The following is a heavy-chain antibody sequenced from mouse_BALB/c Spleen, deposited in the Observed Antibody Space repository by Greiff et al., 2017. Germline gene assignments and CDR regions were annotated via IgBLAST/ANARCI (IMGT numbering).Heavy chain of an antibody. J-gene: IGHJ1*01. CDR2: ISDGGSYT. CDR1: GFTFSDYY. V-gene: IGHV5-4*02. CDR3: ARGLRLRYFDV. Sequence: EVHLVESGGGLVKPGGSLKLSCAASGFTFSDYYMYWVRQTPEKRLEWVATISDGGSYTYYPDSVKGRFTISRDNAKNNLYLQMSSLKSEDTAMYYCARGLRLRYFDVWGAGTTVTVSS. D-gene: IGHD1-2*01.